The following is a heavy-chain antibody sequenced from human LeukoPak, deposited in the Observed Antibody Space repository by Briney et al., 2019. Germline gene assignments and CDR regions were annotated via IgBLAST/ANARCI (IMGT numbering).Heavy chain of an antibody. Sequence: PGRSLRLSCAASGFTFSSYAMHWVRQAPGKGLEWVAIISYDGSNKYYADSVKGRFTISRDNSNNTLYLQMNSLRTEDTAVYYCAKDVNYYGAGSYLGYWGQGTLVTVSS. D-gene: IGHD3-10*01. V-gene: IGHV3-30*18. CDR3: AKDVNYYGAGSYLGY. J-gene: IGHJ4*02. CDR1: GFTFSSYA. CDR2: ISYDGSNK.